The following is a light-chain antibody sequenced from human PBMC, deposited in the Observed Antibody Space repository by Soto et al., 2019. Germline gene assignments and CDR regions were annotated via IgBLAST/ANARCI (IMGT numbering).Light chain of an antibody. CDR1: QSVSSSY. CDR3: QQYGSSPFFT. CDR2: GAS. J-gene: IGKJ3*01. Sequence: EIVLTQSPGTLSLSPGERATLSCRASQSVSSSYLAWYQQKPGQAPRLLLYGASSRATGIPDRFSGSGSGTDFTLTFSRLEPEDFAVYYCQQYGSSPFFTFGPGTKVDIK. V-gene: IGKV3-20*01.